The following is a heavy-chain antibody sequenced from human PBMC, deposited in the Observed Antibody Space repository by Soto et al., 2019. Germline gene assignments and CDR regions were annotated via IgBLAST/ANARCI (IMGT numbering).Heavy chain of an antibody. J-gene: IGHJ1*01. V-gene: IGHV3-30*18. CDR1: GFTFSSYG. D-gene: IGHD4-17*01. CDR3: AKERRVATVTPFQH. CDR2: ISYDGSNK. Sequence: GGSLRLSCAASGFTFSSYGMHWVRQAPGKGLEWVAVISYDGSNKYYADSVKGRFTISRDNSKNTLYLQMNSLRAEDTAVYYCAKERRVATVTPFQHWGQGTLVTVSS.